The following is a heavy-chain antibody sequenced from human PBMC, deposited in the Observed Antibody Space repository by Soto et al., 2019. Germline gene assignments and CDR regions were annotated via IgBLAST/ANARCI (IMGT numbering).Heavy chain of an antibody. CDR3: AKPAGANRLRSAAGYYFDY. V-gene: IGHV3-23*01. CDR1: GFTFSSYA. Sequence: PGGSLRLSCAASGFTFSSYAMSWVRQAPGKGLEWVSAISGSGGSTYYADSVKGRFTISRDNSKNTLYLQMNSLRAEDTAVYYCAKPAGANRLRSAAGYYFDYWGQGTLVTVSS. D-gene: IGHD4-17*01. CDR2: ISGSGGST. J-gene: IGHJ4*02.